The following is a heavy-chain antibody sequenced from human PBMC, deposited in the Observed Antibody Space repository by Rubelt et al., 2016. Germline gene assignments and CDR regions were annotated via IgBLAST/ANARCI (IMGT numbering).Heavy chain of an antibody. V-gene: IGHV4-39*01. D-gene: IGHD6-19*01. CDR1: GGSISSSSYY. J-gene: IGHJ4*02. Sequence: QLQLQESGPGLVKSSETLSLTCTVSGGSISSSSYYWGWIRQPPGKGLEWIGSIYYSGSTYYNPSLKIRVTISVATAKNQFSLKRSSVTAADTAVYYCARLSSGWYYFDYWGQGTLVTVSS. CDR2: IYYSGST. CDR3: ARLSSGWYYFDY.